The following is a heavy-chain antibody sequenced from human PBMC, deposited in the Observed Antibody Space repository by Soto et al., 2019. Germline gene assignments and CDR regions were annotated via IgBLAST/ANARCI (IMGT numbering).Heavy chain of an antibody. D-gene: IGHD3-16*01. J-gene: IGHJ5*01. Sequence: GGSLRLSCAASGFKFISYAMSWGRQAPGKGLEWVSLISATGGGTYYADSVKGRFTISRDNSDNTLYLQVHSLRAEDTAVYYCAKDRRAGGNSAFYFDFWGQGAQVTVSS. CDR2: ISATGGGT. CDR1: GFKFISYA. CDR3: AKDRRAGGNSAFYFDF. V-gene: IGHV3-23*01.